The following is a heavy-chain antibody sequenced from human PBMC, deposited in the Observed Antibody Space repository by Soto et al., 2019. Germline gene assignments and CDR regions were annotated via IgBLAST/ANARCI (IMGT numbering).Heavy chain of an antibody. D-gene: IGHD3-3*01. V-gene: IGHV1-18*04. CDR1: GYTFTSYG. CDR2: ISAYNGNT. CDR3: ASAWSGYYGVYYYYGMDV. Sequence: APVKLSCKASGYTFTSYGISWVRQAHGQGLEWMGWISAYNGNTNYAQKLQGRVTMTTDTSTSTAYMELRSLRSDDTAVYYCASAWSGYYGVYYYYGMDVWGQGTTVTGSS. J-gene: IGHJ6*02.